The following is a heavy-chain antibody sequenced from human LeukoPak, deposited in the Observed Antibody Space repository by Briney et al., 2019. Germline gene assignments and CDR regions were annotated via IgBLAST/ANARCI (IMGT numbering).Heavy chain of an antibody. CDR2: IYYSGSS. D-gene: IGHD6-19*01. J-gene: IGHJ3*02. Sequence: KPSETLSLTCTVSGGSISSSSYYWGWIRQPPGKGLEWIGSIYYSGSSYYNPSLKSRVTISVDTSKNQFSLKLSSVTAADTAVYYCARDPSGSGRGAFDIWGQGTMVTVSS. V-gene: IGHV4-39*07. CDR3: ARDPSGSGRGAFDI. CDR1: GGSISSSSYY.